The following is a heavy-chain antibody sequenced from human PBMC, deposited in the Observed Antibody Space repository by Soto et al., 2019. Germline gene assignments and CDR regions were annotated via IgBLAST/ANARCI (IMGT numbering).Heavy chain of an antibody. J-gene: IGHJ3*02. Sequence: TSETLSLTCAVYGGSFSGYYWGWIRQAAGKGLEYIGRIAASGNSNYNPSLRSRVTMSVDTSKNQFSLKLSSVTAADTAVYYCARSYGVRGAMQRAEGDGAFDIWGQGTMVTVSS. CDR1: GGSFSGYY. D-gene: IGHD3-16*01. CDR3: ARSYGVRGAMQRAEGDGAFDI. CDR2: IAASGNS. V-gene: IGHV4-59*10.